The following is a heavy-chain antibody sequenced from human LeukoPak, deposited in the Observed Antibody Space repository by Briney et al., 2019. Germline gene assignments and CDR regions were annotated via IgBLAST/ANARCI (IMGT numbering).Heavy chain of an antibody. CDR2: INPSGGST. V-gene: IGHV1-46*01. CDR1: GYTFTSYY. Sequence: ASVKVSCKASGYTFTSYYMHWVRQAPGQGLEWMGIINPSGGSTSYAQKFQGRVTMTRDTSTSTVYMELSSLRSEDTAAYYCARDRYYYGSGIRAQAIDYWGQGTLVTVSS. J-gene: IGHJ4*02. D-gene: IGHD3-10*01. CDR3: ARDRYYYGSGIRAQAIDY.